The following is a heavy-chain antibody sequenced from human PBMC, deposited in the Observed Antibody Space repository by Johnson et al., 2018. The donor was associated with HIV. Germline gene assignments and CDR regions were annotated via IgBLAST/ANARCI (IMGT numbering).Heavy chain of an antibody. D-gene: IGHD5-12*01. CDR3: AKDPMVATPANAFDI. CDR2: IWDDGSNK. CDR1: GFTFSSYG. Sequence: QVQLVESGGGLVQPGGSLRLSCAASGFTFSSYGMHWVRQAPGKGLEWVAVIWDDGSNKYYADSVKGRFTISRDNSKNKPYLQMNSLRAEDTAVYYCAKDPMVATPANAFDIWGQGTMVTVSS. V-gene: IGHV3-33*06. J-gene: IGHJ3*02.